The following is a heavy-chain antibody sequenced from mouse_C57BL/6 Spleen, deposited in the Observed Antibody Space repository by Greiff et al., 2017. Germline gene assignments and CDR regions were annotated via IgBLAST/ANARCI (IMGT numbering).Heavy chain of an antibody. D-gene: IGHD1-1*01. CDR3: ARNGGSSPDY. Sequence: QVQLKQPGAELVKPGASVKLSCKASGYTFTSYWMQWVKQRPGQGLEWIGEIDPSDSYTNYNQKFKGKATLTVDTSSSTAYMQLSSLTSEDSAVYYCARNGGSSPDYWGQGTTLTVSS. CDR1: GYTFTSYW. CDR2: IDPSDSYT. J-gene: IGHJ2*01. V-gene: IGHV1-50*01.